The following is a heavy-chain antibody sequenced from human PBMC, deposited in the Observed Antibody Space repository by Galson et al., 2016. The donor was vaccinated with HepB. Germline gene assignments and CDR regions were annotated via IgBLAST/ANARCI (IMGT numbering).Heavy chain of an antibody. J-gene: IGHJ4*02. V-gene: IGHV3-53*01. D-gene: IGHD4-17*01. CDR3: AKAYGVDSYHFND. CDR2: IYSGGRT. CDR1: GFRVSGNY. Sequence: SLRLSCAASGFRVSGNYMNWVRQAPGKGLEWVSIIYSGGRTYYADSVKGRFTISRDNSKNKVYLQMDRLRAEDTAVYYCAKAYGVDSYHFNDWGQGTLVIVSS.